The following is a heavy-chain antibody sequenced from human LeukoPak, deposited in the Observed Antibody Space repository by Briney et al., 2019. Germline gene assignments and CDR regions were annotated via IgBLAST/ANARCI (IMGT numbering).Heavy chain of an antibody. Sequence: GGSLRLSCAASGFTFSSYSMTWVRQAPGKGLEWVSSISSSSYIYYADSVKGRFTISRDNAKNSLYLQMNSLRAEDTAVYYCARADSYYYDSSGYSFDYWGQGTLVTVSS. D-gene: IGHD3-22*01. CDR1: GFTFSSYS. J-gene: IGHJ4*02. CDR3: ARADSYYYDSSGYSFDY. CDR2: ISSSSYI. V-gene: IGHV3-21*01.